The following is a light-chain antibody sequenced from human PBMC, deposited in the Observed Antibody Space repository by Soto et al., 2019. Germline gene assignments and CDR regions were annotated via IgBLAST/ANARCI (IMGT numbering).Light chain of an antibody. V-gene: IGKV4-1*01. CDR1: QSVLYSSNNKNY. Sequence: DIVMTQSKTSLSVFLGERATINCKSSQSVLYSSNNKNYLAWYQQKPGKAPKLLIYKASTLKSGVPSRFSGSGSGTEFTLTISSLQPDDFATYYCQHYNSYSEAFGQGSKVDIK. CDR3: QHYNSYSEA. J-gene: IGKJ1*01. CDR2: KAS.